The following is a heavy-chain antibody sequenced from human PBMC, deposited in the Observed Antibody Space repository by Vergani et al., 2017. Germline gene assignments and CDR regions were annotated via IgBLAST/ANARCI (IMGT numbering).Heavy chain of an antibody. CDR2: ISAYNGNT. J-gene: IGHJ6*02. V-gene: IGHV1-18*01. CDR1: GYTFTSYG. Sequence: QVQLVQSGAEVKNPGASVKVSCKASGYTFTSYGISWVRQAPGQGLEWMGWISAYNGNTNYAQKIKGRVTMNTDTYTSTAYMELRSRRSDDTAVYYCARERPDYYGSVSYYKNPYYGMDVWGQGTTVTVSS. D-gene: IGHD3-10*01. CDR3: ARERPDYYGSVSYYKNPYYGMDV.